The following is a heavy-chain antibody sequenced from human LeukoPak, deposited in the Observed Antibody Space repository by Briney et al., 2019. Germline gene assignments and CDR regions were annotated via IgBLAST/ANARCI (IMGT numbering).Heavy chain of an antibody. J-gene: IGHJ6*02. V-gene: IGHV3-74*03. D-gene: IGHD5-12*01. CDR2: VESDASRT. Sequence: GGSLRLSCVASGFTLSDHWMYWVRQGPSRGLAHVSRVESDASRTTYADSVKGRFTISRDDAKNTMYLQMNSLRVEDTAVYYCVKGGHKLDIQTTHYYYGLEVWGQGTTVAVS. CDR3: VKGGHKLDIQTTHYYYGLEV. CDR1: GFTLSDHW.